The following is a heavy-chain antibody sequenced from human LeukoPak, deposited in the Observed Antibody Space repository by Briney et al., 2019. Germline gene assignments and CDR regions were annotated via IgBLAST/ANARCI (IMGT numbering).Heavy chain of an antibody. CDR2: ISSSSSYI. Sequence: GGSLRLSCAASGFTFSSYSMNWVRQAPGRGLEWVSSISSSSSYIYYADSVKGRFTISRDNAKNSLYLQMNSLRAEDTAVYYCARVASDAFDIWGQGTMVTVSS. CDR3: ARVASDAFDI. CDR1: GFTFSSYS. J-gene: IGHJ3*02. V-gene: IGHV3-21*01.